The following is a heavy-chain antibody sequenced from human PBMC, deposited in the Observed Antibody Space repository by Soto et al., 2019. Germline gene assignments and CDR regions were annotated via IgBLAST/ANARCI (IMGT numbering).Heavy chain of an antibody. J-gene: IGHJ4*02. D-gene: IGHD3-10*01. Sequence: EVQLMESGGGLVQPGGSLRLSCAASGFSFSASWMTWVRQAPGKGLEWVADIKQDGSEKNYVDSVKGRVTISRDNAKNSLYLQMNSLRAEDTAVYYWGRDPYYGAIEYWGLGTLVIVSS. CDR1: GFSFSASW. CDR3: GRDPYYGAIEY. V-gene: IGHV3-7*01. CDR2: IKQDGSEK.